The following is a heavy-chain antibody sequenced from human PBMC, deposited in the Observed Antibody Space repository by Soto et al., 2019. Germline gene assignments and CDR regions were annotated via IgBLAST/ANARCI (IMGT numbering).Heavy chain of an antibody. CDR1: GFTFSSYG. CDR2: ISYDGSNK. V-gene: IGHV3-30*18. D-gene: IGHD6-19*01. Sequence: SCAASGFTFSSYGMHWVRQAPGKGLEWVAVISYDGSNKYYADSVKGRFTISRDNSKNTLYLQMNSLRAEDTAVYYCAKDPRSGWYPYGMDVWGQGTTVTVSS. J-gene: IGHJ6*02. CDR3: AKDPRSGWYPYGMDV.